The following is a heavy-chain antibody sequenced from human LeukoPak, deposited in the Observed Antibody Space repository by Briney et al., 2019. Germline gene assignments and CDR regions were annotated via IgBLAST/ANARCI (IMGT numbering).Heavy chain of an antibody. V-gene: IGHV4-30-4*08. CDR1: GGSISSGDYF. J-gene: IGHJ3*02. Sequence: SQTLSLTCTVSGGSISSGDYFWGWIRQPPGKGLEWIGYIYYSGSTYYNPSLKSRVTISVDTSKNQFSLKLTSVTVADTAVYYCARDPIYGDLDAFDIWGQGTRVTVSS. D-gene: IGHD4-17*01. CDR2: IYYSGST. CDR3: ARDPIYGDLDAFDI.